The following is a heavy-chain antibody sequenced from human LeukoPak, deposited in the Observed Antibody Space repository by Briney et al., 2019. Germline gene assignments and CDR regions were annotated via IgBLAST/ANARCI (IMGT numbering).Heavy chain of an antibody. CDR2: ISSNGGST. D-gene: IGHD3-9*01. J-gene: IGHJ4*02. Sequence: GSLRLSCSASGFPFSSYAMHWVRQAPGKGLEYVSAISSNGGSTYYADSVKGRFTISRDNSKNTLYLQMSSLRAEDTAVYYCVKDRVTYYDILTLDYWGQGTLVTVSS. V-gene: IGHV3-64D*06. CDR1: GFPFSSYA. CDR3: VKDRVTYYDILTLDY.